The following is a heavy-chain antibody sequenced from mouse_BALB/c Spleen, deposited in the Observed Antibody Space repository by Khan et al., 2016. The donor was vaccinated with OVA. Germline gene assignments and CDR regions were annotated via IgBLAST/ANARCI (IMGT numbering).Heavy chain of an antibody. Sequence: QVQLQQSGGEVVRPGTSVKISCKASGYTFTNYWLGWVRQRPGHGLEWIGDIYPGGYFTNYNEKFKDKVTLTVDTSSTTANMQLSSLTSEDSAVYFCARWATWYFDVWGAGTTVTVSS. J-gene: IGHJ1*01. D-gene: IGHD3-1*01. V-gene: IGHV1-63*02. CDR1: GYTFTNYW. CDR3: ARWATWYFDV. CDR2: IYPGGYFT.